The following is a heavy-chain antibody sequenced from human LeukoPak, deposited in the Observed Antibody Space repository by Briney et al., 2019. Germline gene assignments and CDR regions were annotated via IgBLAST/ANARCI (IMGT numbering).Heavy chain of an antibody. CDR2: ISYDGSNK. Sequence: GRSLRLSCAASGFTFSSYGMHWVRQAPGKGLEWVAVISYDGSNKYYADSVKGRFTISRDNSKNTLYLQMNSLRAEDTAVYYCANTFGSGSYPLRYFDYWGQGTLVTVSS. V-gene: IGHV3-30*18. CDR1: GFTFSSYG. CDR3: ANTFGSGSYPLRYFDY. J-gene: IGHJ4*02. D-gene: IGHD3-10*01.